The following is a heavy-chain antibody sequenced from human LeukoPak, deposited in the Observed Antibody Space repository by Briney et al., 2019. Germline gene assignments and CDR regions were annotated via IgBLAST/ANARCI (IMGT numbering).Heavy chain of an antibody. CDR1: GGTFSSYA. CDR3: VRDGEGVAISVNYWFDP. CDR2: MNPNNGNT. D-gene: IGHD3-10*01. J-gene: IGHJ5*02. V-gene: IGHV1-8*02. Sequence: ASVKVSCQASGGTFSSYAISWVRQASGQGLEWMGWMNPNNGNTGYAQKFQGRVTMTRDTSISTAYMELRGLRSEDTAVYYCVRDGEGVAISVNYWFDPWGQGTLVTVSS.